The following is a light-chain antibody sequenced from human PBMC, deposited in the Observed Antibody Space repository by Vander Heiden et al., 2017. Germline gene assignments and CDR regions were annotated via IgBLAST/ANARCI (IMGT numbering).Light chain of an antibody. CDR2: SNK. V-gene: IGLV1-44*01. CDR1: SSNIGSNT. Sequence: SVLTQPPSASGTPGQRVTIPCSGSSSNIGSNTVNWYQQLPGTAPKLLIYSNKQRPSGVPDRFSGSKSGTSASLAISGLQSEDEADYYCAAWDDSLNGYVFGTGTKVTVL. CDR3: AAWDDSLNGYV. J-gene: IGLJ1*01.